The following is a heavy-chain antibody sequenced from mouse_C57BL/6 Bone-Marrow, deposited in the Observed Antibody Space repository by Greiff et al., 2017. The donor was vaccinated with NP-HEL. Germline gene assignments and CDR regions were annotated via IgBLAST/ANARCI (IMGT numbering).Heavy chain of an antibody. CDR2: ISSGGDYI. CDR1: GFTFSSYA. CDR3: TRGHLPHFDY. J-gene: IGHJ2*01. V-gene: IGHV5-9-1*02. Sequence: EVKLMESGEGLVKPGGSLKLSCAASGFTFSSYAMSWVRQTPEKRLEWVAYISSGGDYIYYADTVKGRFTISRDNARNTLYLQMSSLKSEDTAMYYCTRGHLPHFDYWGQGTTLTVSS.